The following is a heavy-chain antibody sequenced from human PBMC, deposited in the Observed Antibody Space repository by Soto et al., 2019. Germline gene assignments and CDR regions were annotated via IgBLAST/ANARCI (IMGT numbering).Heavy chain of an antibody. V-gene: IGHV1-18*01. CDR2: ISAYNGNT. D-gene: IGHD3-10*01. CDR1: GYTFTSYG. Sequence: QVQLVQSGAEVKKPGASGKVSCKASGYTFTSYGISWVRQAPGQGLEWMGWISAYNGNTNYAQKLQGRVTMTTDTSTSTGYMELRSLRSDDTAVYYCARTGFYYYGSGSPVAVDYWGQGTLVTVSS. CDR3: ARTGFYYYGSGSPVAVDY. J-gene: IGHJ4*02.